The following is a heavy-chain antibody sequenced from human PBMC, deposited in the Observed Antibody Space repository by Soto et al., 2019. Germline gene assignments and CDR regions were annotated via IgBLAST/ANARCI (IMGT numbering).Heavy chain of an antibody. V-gene: IGHV1-69*01. CDR1: GGTFSSYA. D-gene: IGHD5-18*01. CDR2: IIPIFGTA. Sequence: QVQLVQSGAEVKKPGSSVKVSCKASGGTFSSYAISWVRQAPGQGLEWMGGIIPIFGTANYAQKFQGRVTSTADESTSTAYMELSSLRSEDTAVYYCASSPKSRGYSDGYGGPYWGQGTLVTVSS. CDR3: ASSPKSRGYSDGYGGPY. J-gene: IGHJ4*02.